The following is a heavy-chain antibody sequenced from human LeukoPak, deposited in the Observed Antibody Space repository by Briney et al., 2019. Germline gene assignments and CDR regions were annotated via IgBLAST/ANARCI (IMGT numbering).Heavy chain of an antibody. CDR1: GFTFMSYG. CDR2: IRYDGSDK. D-gene: IGHD5/OR15-5a*01. V-gene: IGHV3-30*02. CDR3: AKDNLSTLLDY. Sequence: GGSLRLSCATSGFTFMSYGMHWVRQAPGKGLEWVSFIRYDGSDKHYADSVKGRFTISRDNSMDTLYLQMNSLRAEDTAVYYCAKDNLSTLLDYWGQGTLVTVSS. J-gene: IGHJ4*02.